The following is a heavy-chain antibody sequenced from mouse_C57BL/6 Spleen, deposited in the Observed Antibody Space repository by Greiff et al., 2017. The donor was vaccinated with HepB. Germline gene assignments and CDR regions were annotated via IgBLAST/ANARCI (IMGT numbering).Heavy chain of an antibody. J-gene: IGHJ2*01. Sequence: QVQLQQSGAELVKPGASVTLSCKASGYTFTSYWMQWVKQRPGQGLAWIGEIDPSASYTNYNQTFTGKATLTVDTSSSTAYMQLSSLTSEDSAVYYCARTGFITTVVATWDFDYWGQGTTLTVSS. CDR1: GYTFTSYW. CDR2: IDPSASYT. CDR3: ARTGFITTVVATWDFDY. D-gene: IGHD1-1*01. V-gene: IGHV1-50*01.